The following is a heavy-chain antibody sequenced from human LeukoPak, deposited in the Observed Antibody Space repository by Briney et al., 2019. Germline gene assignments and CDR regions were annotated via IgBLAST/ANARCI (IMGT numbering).Heavy chain of an antibody. CDR2: IIPIFGTA. CDR1: GGTFSGYA. Sequence: GASVKVSCRASGGTFSGYAISWVRQAPGQGLEWMGGIIPIFGTANYAQKLQGRVTITTDESTSTAYMELSSLRSEDTAVYYCARQSGYSYGTSFDYWGQGTLVTVSS. V-gene: IGHV1-69*05. J-gene: IGHJ4*02. D-gene: IGHD5-18*01. CDR3: ARQSGYSYGTSFDY.